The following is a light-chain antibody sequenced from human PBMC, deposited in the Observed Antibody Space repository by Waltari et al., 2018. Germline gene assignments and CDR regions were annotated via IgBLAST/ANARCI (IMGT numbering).Light chain of an antibody. CDR3: QQYNNWPLT. V-gene: IGKV3-15*01. Sequence: ETVMTQSPPTLSVSPGERATLPCRASQSVRSDLAWYQQKPGQAPRLLIYGASTRATGIPGRFSGSGSGTEFTLTISSLQSEDFAVYYCQQYNNWPLTFGGGTKVEI. J-gene: IGKJ4*01. CDR1: QSVRSD. CDR2: GAS.